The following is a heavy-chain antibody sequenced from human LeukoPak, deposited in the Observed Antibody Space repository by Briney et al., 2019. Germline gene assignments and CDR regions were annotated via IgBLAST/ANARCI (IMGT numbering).Heavy chain of an antibody. CDR2: ISSSGSTI. CDR1: GFIFSSYG. D-gene: IGHD6-13*01. J-gene: IGHJ4*02. CDR3: ARDFFLAALDY. Sequence: TGGSLRLSCAASGFIFSSYGMHWVRQAPGKGLEWVSYISSSGSTIYYADSVKGRFTISRDNAKNSLYLQMNSLRAEDTAVYYCARDFFLAALDYWGQGTLVTVSS. V-gene: IGHV3-48*04.